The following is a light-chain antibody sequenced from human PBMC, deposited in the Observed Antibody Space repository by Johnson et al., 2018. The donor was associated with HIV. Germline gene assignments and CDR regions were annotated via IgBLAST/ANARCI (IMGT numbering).Light chain of an antibody. V-gene: IGLV1-51*01. J-gene: IGLJ1*01. CDR2: DNN. Sequence: QAVLTQPPSVSAAPGQKVTISCSGSSPNIGNNYVSWYQQLPGTAPKLLIYDNNKRPSGIPDRFSGSKSCTSATLGITGLQTGDEADYYCGTWDSSLSAFYVFGTGTKVTVL. CDR3: GTWDSSLSAFYV. CDR1: SPNIGNNY.